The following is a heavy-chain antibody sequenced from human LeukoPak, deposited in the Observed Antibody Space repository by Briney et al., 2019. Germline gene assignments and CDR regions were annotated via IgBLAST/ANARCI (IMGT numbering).Heavy chain of an antibody. Sequence: GGSLRLSCEAAGFTFSSYAMSWVRQAPGKGLEWVSAISGSGGSTYYADSVKGRFTISRDNSKNTLYLQMNSLRAEDTAVYYCAKVLVVVPAATPFDYWGQGTLVTVSS. CDR1: GFTFSSYA. V-gene: IGHV3-23*01. CDR3: AKVLVVVPAATPFDY. D-gene: IGHD2-2*02. J-gene: IGHJ4*02. CDR2: ISGSGGST.